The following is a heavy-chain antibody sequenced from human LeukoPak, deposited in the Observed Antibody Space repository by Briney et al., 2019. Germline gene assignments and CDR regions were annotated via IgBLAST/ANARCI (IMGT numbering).Heavy chain of an antibody. V-gene: IGHV3-53*01. CDR2: IYSGGST. Sequence: PGGSLRLSCAASGFTVSSNYMSWVRQAPGKGLEWVSVIYSGGSTYYADSVKGRFTISRDNSKNTLYLQMNSLRAEDTAVYYCAKDQDYCSGGSCYGGRAFDIWGQGTMVTVSS. J-gene: IGHJ3*02. CDR3: AKDQDYCSGGSCYGGRAFDI. D-gene: IGHD2-15*01. CDR1: GFTVSSNY.